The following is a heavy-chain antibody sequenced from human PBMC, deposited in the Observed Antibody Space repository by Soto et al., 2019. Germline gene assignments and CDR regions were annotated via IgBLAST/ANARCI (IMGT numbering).Heavy chain of an antibody. Sequence: PGGSLRLSFEASGFTSRNYIMNGVRQAPGKGLEWVSSISSGSGHIYYADSVKGRFTISRDNAKNSLYLKMNSLRAEDTAVYYCARCLWFGELEEYYYNYGMDVWGQGTTVTVSS. CDR3: ARCLWFGELEEYYYNYGMDV. CDR2: ISSGSGHI. D-gene: IGHD3-10*01. V-gene: IGHV3-21*01. J-gene: IGHJ6*02. CDR1: GFTSRNYI.